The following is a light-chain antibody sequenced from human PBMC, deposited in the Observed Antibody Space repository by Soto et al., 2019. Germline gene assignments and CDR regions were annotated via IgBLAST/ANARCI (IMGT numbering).Light chain of an antibody. CDR2: DAS. CDR1: QSVSSY. Sequence: EIVLTQSPATLSLSPGERATLSCWACQSVSSYLAWYQQKPGQAPRLLIYDASNRATGIPARFSGSGSGTDFTLTLSSLEPEDFAVYYCQQRSNWPLTFGGGTKVEIK. CDR3: QQRSNWPLT. J-gene: IGKJ4*01. V-gene: IGKV3-11*01.